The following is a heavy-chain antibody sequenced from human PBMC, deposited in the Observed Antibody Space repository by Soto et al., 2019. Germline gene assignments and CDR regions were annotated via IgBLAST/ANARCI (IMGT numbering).Heavy chain of an antibody. CDR1: GFTFTSSA. CDR2: IVVGSGNT. CDR3: AAAAKTYHYYRLDV. J-gene: IGHJ6*02. Sequence: GASVKVSCKASGFTFTSSAVQWVRQARGQRLEWIGWIVVGSGNTNYAQKFQERVTITRDMSTSTAYMELSSLRSEDTAVYYCAAAAKTYHYYRLDVWGQGTTVTVSS. V-gene: IGHV1-58*01.